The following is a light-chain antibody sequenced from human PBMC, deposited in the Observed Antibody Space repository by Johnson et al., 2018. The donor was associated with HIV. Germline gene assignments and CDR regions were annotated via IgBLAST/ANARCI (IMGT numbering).Light chain of an antibody. CDR1: SSNIGNNY. CDR3: GTWDSSLSAV. Sequence: QSVLTQPPSVSAAPGQKVTISCSGSSSNIGNNYVSWYQQVPGAAPKLLIYDNNRRPSGIPDRFSGSKSGPSATLGITGLQTGDEADYYCGTWDSSLSAVFGTGTKVTVL. J-gene: IGLJ1*01. CDR2: DNN. V-gene: IGLV1-51*01.